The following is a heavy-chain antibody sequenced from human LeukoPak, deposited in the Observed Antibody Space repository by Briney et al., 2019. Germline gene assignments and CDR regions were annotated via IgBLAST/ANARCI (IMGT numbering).Heavy chain of an antibody. Sequence: ASVTVSCTASGYTFTGYYMHWVRQAPGQGLEWMGWINPNSGGTNYAQKFQGRVTMTRDASISTAYMELSRLRSDDTAVYYCARVEVVPAAKFDYWGQGTLVTVSS. CDR3: ARVEVVPAAKFDY. V-gene: IGHV1-2*02. CDR1: GYTFTGYY. D-gene: IGHD2-2*01. J-gene: IGHJ4*02. CDR2: INPNSGGT.